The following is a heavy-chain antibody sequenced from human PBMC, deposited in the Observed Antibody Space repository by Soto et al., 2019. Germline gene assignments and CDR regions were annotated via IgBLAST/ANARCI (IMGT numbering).Heavy chain of an antibody. CDR2: IYYSGRT. D-gene: IGHD3-3*01. CDR1: GASVSSASYY. V-gene: IGHV4-61*01. J-gene: IGHJ6*02. CDR3: ARDSWSGYYDYYYYYGMDV. Sequence: SETLSLTCTVSGASVSSASYYWSWIRQPPGKGLEWIGYIYYSGRTDYNSSLKSRVTISLDTSKNQFSLKLSSVTAADTAVYYCARDSWSGYYDYYYYYGMDVWGQGTTVTVSS.